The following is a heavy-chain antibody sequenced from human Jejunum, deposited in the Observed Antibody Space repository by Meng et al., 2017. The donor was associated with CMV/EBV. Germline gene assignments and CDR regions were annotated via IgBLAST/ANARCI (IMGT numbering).Heavy chain of an antibody. Sequence: QFPLKGSCPTLVNPTRSLTSTCSFSGFSPSTSGEGVGWIRQPPGKALEWLALIYRGDDKRYSPSLNSRLTIAKDTSKNEVVLTLTNMGPIDTGTYYCAHFVGGYYPSRPDYWGQGTLVTVSS. V-gene: IGHV2-5*02. J-gene: IGHJ4*02. CDR3: AHFVGGYYPSRPDY. CDR2: IYRGDDK. CDR1: GFSPSTSGEG. D-gene: IGHD1-26*01.